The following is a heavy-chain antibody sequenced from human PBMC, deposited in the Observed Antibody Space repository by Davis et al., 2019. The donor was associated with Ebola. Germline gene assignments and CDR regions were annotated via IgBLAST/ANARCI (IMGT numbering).Heavy chain of an antibody. D-gene: IGHD4-17*01. CDR3: ARHERDDYGDYVVNYYYYGMDV. Sequence: SEILSLTCTVSGGSISSYYWSWIRQPPGKGLEWIGYIYYSGSTNYNPSLKSRVTISVDTSKNQFSLKLSSVTAADTAVYYCARHERDDYGDYVVNYYYYGMDVWGQGTTVTVSS. CDR1: GGSISSYY. V-gene: IGHV4-59*08. CDR2: IYYSGST. J-gene: IGHJ6*02.